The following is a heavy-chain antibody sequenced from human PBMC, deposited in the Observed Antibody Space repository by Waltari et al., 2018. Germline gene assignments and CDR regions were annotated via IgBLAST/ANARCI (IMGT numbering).Heavy chain of an antibody. CDR3: VKDGDYSLPAYDAFDV. CDR2: IRVDGTTA. D-gene: IGHD4-17*01. V-gene: IGHV3-30*02. Sequence: QVQLVESGGGVVQPGGSLRPPRAAAGIPFNHFAMHWVRQTPARGLGGVAFIRVDGTTADYADSVTGRFTISRDNSESTCYLQMNSLRPEDTAVYYCVKDGDYSLPAYDAFDVWGPGTMVSVSS. CDR1: GIPFNHFA. J-gene: IGHJ3*01.